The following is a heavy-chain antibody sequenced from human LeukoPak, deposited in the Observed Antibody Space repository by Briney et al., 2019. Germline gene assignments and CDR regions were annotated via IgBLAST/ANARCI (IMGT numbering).Heavy chain of an antibody. CDR2: ISAYNGNT. V-gene: IGHV1-18*01. CDR1: DYTFTSYG. J-gene: IGHJ6*02. Sequence: ASVKVSCKASDYTFTSYGISWVRQAPGQGLEWMGWISAYNGNTNYAQKLQGRATMTTDTPTSTAYMELRSLRSDDTVVYYCAREYYYGSGSYFSVVGMDVWGQGPTVTVSS. D-gene: IGHD3-10*01. CDR3: AREYYYGSGSYFSVVGMDV.